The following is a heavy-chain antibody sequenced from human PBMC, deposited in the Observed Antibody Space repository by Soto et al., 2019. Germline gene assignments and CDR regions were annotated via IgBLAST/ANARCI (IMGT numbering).Heavy chain of an antibody. CDR2: IYYSGST. CDR3: ALGVDTAMVYGLFDY. CDR1: GGSFSGYY. V-gene: IGHV4-34*01. D-gene: IGHD5-18*01. J-gene: IGHJ4*02. Sequence: SETLSLTCAVYGGSFSGYYWSWIRQPPGKGLEWIGYIYYSGSTYYNPSLKSRVTISVDTSKNQFSLKLSSVTAADTAVYYCALGVDTAMVYGLFDYWGQGTLVTVSS.